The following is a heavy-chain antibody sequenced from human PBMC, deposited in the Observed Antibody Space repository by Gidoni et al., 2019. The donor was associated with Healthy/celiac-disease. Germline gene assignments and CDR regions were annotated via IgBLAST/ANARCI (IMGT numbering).Heavy chain of an antibody. V-gene: IGHV4-34*01. CDR1: GGSFSGYY. J-gene: IGHJ5*02. CDR3: ARRRYFDWLAGLKRFISGFDP. Sequence: QVQLQQWGAGLLKPSETLSLTCAVYGGSFSGYYWSWIRKPPGKGLEWIGEINHSGSTNYNPSLKSRVTISVDTSKNQFSLKLSSVTAADTAVYYCARRRYFDWLAGLKRFISGFDPWGQGTLVTVSS. CDR2: INHSGST. D-gene: IGHD3-9*01.